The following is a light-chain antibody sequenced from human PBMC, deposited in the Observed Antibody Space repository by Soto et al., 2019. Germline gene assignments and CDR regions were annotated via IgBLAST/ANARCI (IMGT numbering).Light chain of an antibody. CDR3: AAWDDSLSGQL. CDR2: RTT. CDR1: RLNIGINY. J-gene: IGLJ3*02. Sequence: QSVLTQPPSASGTPGQRVSISCSGSRLNIGINYVYWYQQLPGAAPKLLIYRTTQRPSGVPDRFSGSRSDTSASLAISGLRPEDEANYYCAAWDDSLSGQLFGGGTKLTVL. V-gene: IGLV1-47*01.